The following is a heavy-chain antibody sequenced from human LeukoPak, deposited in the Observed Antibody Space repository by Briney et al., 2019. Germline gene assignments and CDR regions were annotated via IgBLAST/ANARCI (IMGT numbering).Heavy chain of an antibody. V-gene: IGHV3-64*02. CDR2: IGSNGGTT. J-gene: IGHJ4*02. CDR1: GFTFSSYA. CDR3: ARDERVVGATLDY. D-gene: IGHD1-26*01. Sequence: GGSLRLSCAASGFTFSSYAMHWVRLSPGKGLEYVSGIGSNGGTTSYADSVQGRFTISRDNSKNTLYLQMNSLRAEDTAVYYCARDERVVGATLDYWGQGTLVTVSS.